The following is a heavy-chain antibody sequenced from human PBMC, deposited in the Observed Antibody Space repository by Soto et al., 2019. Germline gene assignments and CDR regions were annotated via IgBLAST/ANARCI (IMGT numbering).Heavy chain of an antibody. Sequence: EVQLLESGGGLVQPGGSLRLSCAASGFTFTTYAMTWVRQAPGKGLEWLSAINTAGTTYYADSVKGRFTISRDNAKNTLYLQMNGLRVEDTAVYYCATDWYEASWGQGTLVAVSS. CDR1: GFTFTTYA. CDR3: ATDWYEAS. V-gene: IGHV3-23*01. J-gene: IGHJ5*02. CDR2: INTAGTT. D-gene: IGHD6-13*01.